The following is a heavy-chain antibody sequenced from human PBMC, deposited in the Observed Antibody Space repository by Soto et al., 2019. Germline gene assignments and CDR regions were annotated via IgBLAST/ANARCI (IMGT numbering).Heavy chain of an antibody. V-gene: IGHV1-69*06. CDR3: ASKAACGGDCYAFDS. D-gene: IGHD2-21*02. Sequence: QVYLVQSGAEVKKPGSSVKISCKASGGIFSSNTINWVRQAAGQGLEGMGGFIPLFGTANYAEKFKGRVTITADKSTKTEYMELTSLRSEDTAVYYCASKAACGGDCYAFDSWGQGTLVTVSS. CDR2: FIPLFGTA. CDR1: GGIFSSNT. J-gene: IGHJ4*02.